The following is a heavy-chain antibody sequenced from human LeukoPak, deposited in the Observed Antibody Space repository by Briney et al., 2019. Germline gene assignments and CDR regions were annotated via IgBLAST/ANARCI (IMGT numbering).Heavy chain of an antibody. CDR2: IYYSGST. Sequence: SETLSLTCTVSGGSISTYYWSWIRQPPGKGLEWIGYIYYSGSTNYNPSLKNRVIISVDTSKNQFSLKLSSVTAADTAVYYCAREVRYSFDYWGQGTLVTVSS. D-gene: IGHD3-9*01. J-gene: IGHJ4*02. CDR3: AREVRYSFDY. V-gene: IGHV4-59*01. CDR1: GGSISTYY.